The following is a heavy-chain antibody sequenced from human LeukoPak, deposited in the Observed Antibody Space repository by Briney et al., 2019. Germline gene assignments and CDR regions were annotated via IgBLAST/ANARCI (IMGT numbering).Heavy chain of an antibody. J-gene: IGHJ5*02. V-gene: IGHV3-21*01. D-gene: IGHD3-3*01. CDR2: ISGTSSYR. CDR1: GFTFSRYT. Sequence: GGFLRLSCAAFGFTFSRYTMNWVRQVPGKGLEWVSSISGTSSYRYYAESVKGRFSISRDDATNSVYLQMNSLRVEDTAVYYCARDASPYDSINWFDPWGQGTLVTVSS. CDR3: ARDASPYDSINWFDP.